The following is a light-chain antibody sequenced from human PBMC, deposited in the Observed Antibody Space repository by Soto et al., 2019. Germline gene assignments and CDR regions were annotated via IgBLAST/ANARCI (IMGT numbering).Light chain of an antibody. Sequence: QSVLTQPASVSGSPGQSITISCTGTSSDVGGYNYVSWYQQHPGKAPKLMIYEVSNRPSGVSNRFSGSKSGNTASLTISGIQAEDEADYYCSSYTSSSSLVFGPGTKLTVL. CDR1: SSDVGGYNY. J-gene: IGLJ1*01. V-gene: IGLV2-14*01. CDR2: EVS. CDR3: SSYTSSSSLV.